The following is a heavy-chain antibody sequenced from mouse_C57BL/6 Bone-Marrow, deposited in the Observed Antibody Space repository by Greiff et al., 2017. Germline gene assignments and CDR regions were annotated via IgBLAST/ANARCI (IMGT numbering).Heavy chain of an antibody. Sequence: VQRVESGAELVRPGTSVKVSCKASGYAFTNYLIEWVKQRPGQGLEWIGVINPGSGGTNYNEKFKGKATLTADKSSSTAYMQLSSLTSEDSAVYFCARGGDWAPFDYWGQGTTLTVSS. CDR2: INPGSGGT. V-gene: IGHV1-54*01. CDR3: ARGGDWAPFDY. D-gene: IGHD4-1*01. CDR1: GYAFTNYL. J-gene: IGHJ2*01.